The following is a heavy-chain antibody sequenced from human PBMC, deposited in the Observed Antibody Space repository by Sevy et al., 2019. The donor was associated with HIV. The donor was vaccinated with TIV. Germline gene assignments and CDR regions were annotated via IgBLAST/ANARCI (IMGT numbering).Heavy chain of an antibody. CDR1: GFTFSSYW. Sequence: GGSLRLSCAASGFTFSSYWMHWVRQAPGKGLVWVSRINSDGSSTSYADSVKGRFTISRDNAKNTLYLQMNSLRAEDTAVYYCARVADYYGSGSYYTSFDYWGQGTLVTVSS. J-gene: IGHJ4*02. D-gene: IGHD3-10*01. CDR2: INSDGSST. V-gene: IGHV3-74*01. CDR3: ARVADYYGSGSYYTSFDY.